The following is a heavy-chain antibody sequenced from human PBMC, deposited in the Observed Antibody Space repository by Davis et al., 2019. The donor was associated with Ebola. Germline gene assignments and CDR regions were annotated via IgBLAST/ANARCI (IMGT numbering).Heavy chain of an antibody. CDR3: AATPGYSSGWYFSS. V-gene: IGHV4-34*01. D-gene: IGHD6-19*01. J-gene: IGHJ4*02. CDR1: GGSFSGYY. Sequence: SETLSLTCAVYGGSFSGYYWSWIRQPPGKGLEWIGEINHSGSTNYNPSLKSRVTISVETSKNQFSLKLSSVTAADTAVYYCAATPGYSSGWYFSSWGQGTLVTVSS. CDR2: INHSGST.